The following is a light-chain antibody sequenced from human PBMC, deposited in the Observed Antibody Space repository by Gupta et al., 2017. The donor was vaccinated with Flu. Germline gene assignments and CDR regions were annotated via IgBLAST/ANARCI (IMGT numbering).Light chain of an antibody. CDR2: EDS. CDR3: QVWDSSNDRWV. Sequence: SYVLTKPPSVSVATGQTARITCGGNNSGSKSVHWYQQKQGQAPVLVVYEDSGRPSGIHERFSGYNSGNTATLNNTRVEAGDGADYYCQVWDSSNDRWVCGGGNKLTVL. J-gene: IGLJ3*02. CDR1: NSGSKS. V-gene: IGLV3-21*02.